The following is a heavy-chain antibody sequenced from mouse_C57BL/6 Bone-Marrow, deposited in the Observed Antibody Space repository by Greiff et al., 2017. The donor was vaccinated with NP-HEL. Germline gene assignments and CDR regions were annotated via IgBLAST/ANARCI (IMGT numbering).Heavy chain of an antibody. J-gene: IGHJ3*01. D-gene: IGHD2-3*01. Sequence: VKLQQSGAELVRPGTSVKVSCKASGYAFTNYLIEWVKQRPGQGLEWIGVINPGSGGTNYNEKFKGKATLTADKSSSTAYMQLSSLTSEDSAVYFCARDGYYAVAYWGQGTLVTVSA. CDR2: INPGSGGT. CDR1: GYAFTNYL. CDR3: ARDGYYAVAY. V-gene: IGHV1-54*01.